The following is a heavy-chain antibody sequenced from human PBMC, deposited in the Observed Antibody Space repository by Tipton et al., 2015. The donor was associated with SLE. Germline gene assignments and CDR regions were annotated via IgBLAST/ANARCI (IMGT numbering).Heavy chain of an antibody. D-gene: IGHD6-19*01. Sequence: SLRLSCEVSGFTFRSYWMTWVRQAPGKGLEWVANIGQDGSEQYYADSVKGRFSLSRDNVKDSLYLQMSNLRAEDTAVYFCTRTVRGYASGWYWDYFDFWGQGILVTVSS. V-gene: IGHV3-7*01. CDR1: GFTFRSYW. CDR2: IGQDGSEQ. CDR3: TRTVRGYASGWYWDYFDF. J-gene: IGHJ4*02.